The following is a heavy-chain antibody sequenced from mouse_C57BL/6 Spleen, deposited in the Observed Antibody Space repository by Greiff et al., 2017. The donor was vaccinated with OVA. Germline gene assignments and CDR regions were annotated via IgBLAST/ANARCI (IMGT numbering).Heavy chain of an antibody. J-gene: IGHJ4*01. Sequence: EVMLVESGGGLVKPGGSLKLSCAASGFTFSSYAMSWVRQTPEKRLEWVATISDGGSYTYYPDNVKGRFTISRDNAKNNLYRQMSHLKSEDTAMYYCARVLYYGNYGYAMDYWGQGTSVTVSS. CDR2: ISDGGSYT. CDR1: GFTFSSYA. CDR3: ARVLYYGNYGYAMDY. V-gene: IGHV5-4*03. D-gene: IGHD2-1*01.